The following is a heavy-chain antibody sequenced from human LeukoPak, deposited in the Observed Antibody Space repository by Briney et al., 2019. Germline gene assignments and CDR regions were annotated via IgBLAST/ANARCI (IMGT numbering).Heavy chain of an antibody. CDR2: ISGSGGST. CDR3: AWFSSSWYYFQH. J-gene: IGHJ1*01. V-gene: IGHV3-23*01. Sequence: GGSLRLSCAASGFTFSSYAMSWVRQAPGKGLEWVSAISGSGGSTYYADSVKGRFTISRDNSKNMLYLQMNSLRAEDTAVYYCAWFSSSWYYFQHWGQGTLVTVSS. D-gene: IGHD6-13*01. CDR1: GFTFSSYA.